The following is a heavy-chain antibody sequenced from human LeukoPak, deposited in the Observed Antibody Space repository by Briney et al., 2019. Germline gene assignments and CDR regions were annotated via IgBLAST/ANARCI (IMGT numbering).Heavy chain of an antibody. D-gene: IGHD4-17*01. Sequence: PSETLSLTCSVSGVSIGTYYWSWVRPPPGKGLEWIGYINYRGTTSYNPSLKRRVTIPVDTSKNQFFLHLRSATAADTAVYYCARLEDYVLEYWGLGTLVTVSS. CDR2: INYRGTT. CDR1: GVSIGTYY. J-gene: IGHJ4*02. CDR3: ARLEDYVLEY. V-gene: IGHV4-59*08.